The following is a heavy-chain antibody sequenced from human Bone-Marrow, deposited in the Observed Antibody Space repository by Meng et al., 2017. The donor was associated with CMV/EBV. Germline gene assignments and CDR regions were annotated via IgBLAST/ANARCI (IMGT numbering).Heavy chain of an antibody. D-gene: IGHD2-2*01. Sequence: GESLKISCAASGFTVSSNYMSWVRQAPGKGLEWVSSISSSSSYIYYADSVKGRFTISRDNAKNSLYLQMNSLRAEDTAVYYCARSHSKGCSSTSCYYYYYYGMDVWGQGTTVTVSS. J-gene: IGHJ6*02. CDR2: ISSSSSYI. CDR1: GFTVSSNY. V-gene: IGHV3-21*01. CDR3: ARSHSKGCSSTSCYYYYYYGMDV.